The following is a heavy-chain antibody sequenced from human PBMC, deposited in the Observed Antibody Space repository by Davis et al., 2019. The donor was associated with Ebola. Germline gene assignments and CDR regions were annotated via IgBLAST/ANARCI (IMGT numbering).Heavy chain of an antibody. CDR3: ARDHHHRRDGYNYGRRHLGWFDP. Sequence: GESLKISCAASGFTFSDHYISWIRQAPGKGLEWVSYISSSGSTIYYADSVKGRFTISRDNAKNSLYLQMNRLRAEDTAVYYCARDHHHRRDGYNYGRRHLGWFDPWGQGTLVTVSS. V-gene: IGHV3-11*01. D-gene: IGHD5-24*01. J-gene: IGHJ5*02. CDR1: GFTFSDHY. CDR2: ISSSGSTI.